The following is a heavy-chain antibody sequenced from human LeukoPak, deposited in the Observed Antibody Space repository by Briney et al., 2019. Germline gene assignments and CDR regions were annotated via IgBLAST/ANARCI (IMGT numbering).Heavy chain of an antibody. CDR1: GGTFSSYA. J-gene: IGHJ4*02. Sequence: SVKLSCNASGGTFSSYAISWVRHAPAQGLEWMGGIIPIFGTANYAQKFQGRVTITADESTSTAYMKLRSQRSEDTAVLYCARARYDILTSYYPSNYIDYGGQGTLVTVSS. V-gene: IGHV1-69*01. CDR2: IIPIFGTA. CDR3: ARARYDILTSYYPSNYIDY. D-gene: IGHD3-9*01.